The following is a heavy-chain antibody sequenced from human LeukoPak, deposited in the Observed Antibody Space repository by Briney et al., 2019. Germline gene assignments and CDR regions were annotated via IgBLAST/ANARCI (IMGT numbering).Heavy chain of an antibody. CDR2: IWRSDHT. J-gene: IGHJ4*02. D-gene: IGHD2-2*01. CDR1: GGSISSSDW. CDR3: ARDPHCSSTNCPFDF. Sequence: PSETLSLTCAVSGGSISSSDWWSWVRQPPGRGLEWIGYIWRSDHTNYNPSLKSRVTMSLDKSKNQFSLKLSSVTAADTAVYYCARDPHCSSTNCPFDFWGQGTLVIASS. V-gene: IGHV4-4*02.